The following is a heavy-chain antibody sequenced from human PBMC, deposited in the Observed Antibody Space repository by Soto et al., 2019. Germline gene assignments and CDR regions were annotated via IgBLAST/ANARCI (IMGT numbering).Heavy chain of an antibody. D-gene: IGHD4-17*01. Sequence: KTSETLSLTCSVSGGSVSDKTYYWSWIRQPPGKRLEWIGYVYYSGTTNYNPSLKSRVTISVDLSKNRFSLRLSSVTTADTALYYCARTTAVPNTLRSRYFFDYWGQGTLVTVS. J-gene: IGHJ4*02. CDR3: ARTTAVPNTLRSRYFFDY. V-gene: IGHV4-61*01. CDR2: VYYSGTT. CDR1: GGSVSDKTYY.